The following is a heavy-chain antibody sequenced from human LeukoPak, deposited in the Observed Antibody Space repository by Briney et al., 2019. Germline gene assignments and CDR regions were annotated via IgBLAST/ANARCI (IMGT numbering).Heavy chain of an antibody. Sequence: SETLSLTCTVSGGSLSSYYWSWIRQPAGKGLEWIGRIYTSGSTNYNPSLKSRVTMSVDTSKNQFSLKLSSVTAADTAVYYCARAIYDSSGYYEEPFDYWGQGTLVTVSS. D-gene: IGHD3-22*01. CDR2: IYTSGST. CDR3: ARAIYDSSGYYEEPFDY. V-gene: IGHV4-4*07. J-gene: IGHJ4*02. CDR1: GGSLSSYY.